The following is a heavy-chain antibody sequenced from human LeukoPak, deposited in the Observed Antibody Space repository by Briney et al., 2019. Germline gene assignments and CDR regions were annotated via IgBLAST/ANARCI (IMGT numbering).Heavy chain of an antibody. CDR2: IIPIFGTA. Sequence: SVKVSCKVSGYTFTSYYIYWVRQAPGQGLEWMGGIIPIFGTANYAQKFQGRVTITADESTSTAYMELSSLRSEVTAVYYCARDQGSGWYLGQYFQHWGQGTLVTVSS. CDR1: GYTFTSYY. V-gene: IGHV1-69*13. J-gene: IGHJ1*01. D-gene: IGHD6-19*01. CDR3: ARDQGSGWYLGQYFQH.